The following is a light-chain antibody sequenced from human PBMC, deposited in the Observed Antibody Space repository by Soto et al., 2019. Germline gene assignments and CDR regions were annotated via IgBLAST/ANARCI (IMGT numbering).Light chain of an antibody. CDR1: SSDVGGYNY. V-gene: IGLV2-14*01. J-gene: IGLJ3*02. Sequence: QSALTQPASVSGSPGQSITISCTGTSSDVGGYNYVSWYQQHAGKAPKLMIYEVSNRPSWVSNRFSGSKSGNTASLTISGLQAEDEADYYCSSYTSGSTRVFGGGTKVTVL. CDR3: SSYTSGSTRV. CDR2: EVS.